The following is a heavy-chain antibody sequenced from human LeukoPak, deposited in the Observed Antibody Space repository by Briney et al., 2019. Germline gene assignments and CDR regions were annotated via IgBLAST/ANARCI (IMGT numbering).Heavy chain of an antibody. Sequence: PSETLSLTCAVYGGSFSGYYWTWIRQPPGKGLEWIGEINHSGSTNYNPSLKSRVTILVDTSKNQFSLKLSSVTAADTAVYYCARGPPAGTTGTTRYSHYYMDVWGEGTTVTVSS. CDR2: INHSGST. V-gene: IGHV4-34*01. CDR1: GGSFSGYY. D-gene: IGHD1-1*01. J-gene: IGHJ6*03. CDR3: ARGPPAGTTGTTRYSHYYMDV.